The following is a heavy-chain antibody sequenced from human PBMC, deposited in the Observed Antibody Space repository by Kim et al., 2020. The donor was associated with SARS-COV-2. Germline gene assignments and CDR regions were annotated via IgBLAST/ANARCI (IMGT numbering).Heavy chain of an antibody. D-gene: IGHD1-26*01. CDR3: AREERGGGQPGPFDY. Sequence: DSVRGRYTISRANSKNTLYLQMNSLRAEDTAVYYCAREERGGGQPGPFDYWGQGTLVTVSS. V-gene: IGHV3-30*01. J-gene: IGHJ4*02.